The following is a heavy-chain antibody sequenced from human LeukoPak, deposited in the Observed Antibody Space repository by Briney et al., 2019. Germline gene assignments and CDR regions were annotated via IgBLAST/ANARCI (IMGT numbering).Heavy chain of an antibody. CDR3: ARVTSSGYDQYYFDY. CDR2: MNPNSGNT. D-gene: IGHD5-12*01. CDR1: GYTFTSYD. V-gene: IGHV1-8*03. J-gene: IGHJ4*02. Sequence: WASVKVSRKASGYTFTSYDINWVRQATGQGLEWMGWMNPNSGNTGYAQKFQGRVTITRNTSISTAYMGLSSLRSEDTAVYYCARVTSSGYDQYYFDYWGQGTLVTVSS.